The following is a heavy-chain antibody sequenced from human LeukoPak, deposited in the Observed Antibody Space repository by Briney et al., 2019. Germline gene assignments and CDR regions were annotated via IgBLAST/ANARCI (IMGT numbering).Heavy chain of an antibody. D-gene: IGHD4-17*01. Sequence: GGSLRLSCAASGFTFSGSVLLWVRQASGRGLEWVGRIRSKADNDATAYAASVKGRFTISRDNAKNTLYLQMNSLRAEDTAVYYCARGRYYLDSWGQGTLVTVSS. J-gene: IGHJ4*02. CDR1: GFTFSGSV. CDR2: IRSKADNDAT. CDR3: ARGRYYLDS. V-gene: IGHV3-73*01.